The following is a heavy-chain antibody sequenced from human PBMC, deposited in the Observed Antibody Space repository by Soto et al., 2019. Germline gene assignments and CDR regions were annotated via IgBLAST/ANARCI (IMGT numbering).Heavy chain of an antibody. CDR1: GTTFSNFA. D-gene: IGHD3-22*01. CDR3: VRGPNYEGYFDY. CDR2: IILPFGTP. Sequence: QVRLVQSGAEVKKTESSVKVSCEASGTTFSNFAIGWVRQAPGQGLEWMGGIILPFGTPNYAQKFQGRVTISADESMTTVYMELRGLRSGDTAVYYCVRGPNYEGYFDYWGQGTLVTVS. J-gene: IGHJ4*02. V-gene: IGHV1-69*12.